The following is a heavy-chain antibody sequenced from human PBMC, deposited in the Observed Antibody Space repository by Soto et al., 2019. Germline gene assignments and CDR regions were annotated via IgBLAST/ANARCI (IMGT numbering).Heavy chain of an antibody. J-gene: IGHJ5*02. CDR2: ISGSGGST. Sequence: GGSLRLSCAASGFTFSSYAMSWVRQAPGKGLEWVSAISGSGGSTYYADSVKGRFTISRDNSKNTLYLQMNSLRAEDTAVYYCAKDPTYYDFWSGYYNWFDPWGQGTLVTVSS. D-gene: IGHD3-3*01. CDR3: AKDPTYYDFWSGYYNWFDP. CDR1: GFTFSSYA. V-gene: IGHV3-23*01.